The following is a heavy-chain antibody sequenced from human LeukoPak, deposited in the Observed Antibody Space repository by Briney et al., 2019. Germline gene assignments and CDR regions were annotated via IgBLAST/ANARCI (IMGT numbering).Heavy chain of an antibody. V-gene: IGHV3-21*01. CDR2: ITSSSTYM. D-gene: IGHD1-26*01. CDR1: GFTFSSYG. CDR3: ARDPYSGSYGNYYYYYMDV. J-gene: IGHJ6*03. Sequence: PGGTLRLSCAASGFTFSSYGMSWVRQAPGKGLEWVSSITSSSTYMYYADSVKGRFTISRDNARNSLYLQMNSLRAEDTAVYYCARDPYSGSYGNYYYYYMDVWGKGTTVTISS.